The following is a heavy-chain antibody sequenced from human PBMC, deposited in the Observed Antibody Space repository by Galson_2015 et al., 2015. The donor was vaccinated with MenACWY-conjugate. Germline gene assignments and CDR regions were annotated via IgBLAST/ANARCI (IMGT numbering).Heavy chain of an antibody. V-gene: IGHV5-51*01. D-gene: IGHD1-26*01. CDR3: ARHPPGGRGMDV. Sequence: QSGAEVKKPGESLKISCKGSGYSFTTYWIGWVRQLPGKGLEWMGLISPGDSNIRYSPAFQGRVTISADKSISTAYLQWNSLQASDTAIYYCARHPPGGRGMDVWGQGTTVTVSS. J-gene: IGHJ6*02. CDR2: ISPGDSNI. CDR1: GYSFTTYW.